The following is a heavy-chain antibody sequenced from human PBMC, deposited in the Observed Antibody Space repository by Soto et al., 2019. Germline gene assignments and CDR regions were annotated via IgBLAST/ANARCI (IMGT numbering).Heavy chain of an antibody. D-gene: IGHD2-15*01. V-gene: IGHV5-51*01. CDR2: IYPGDSDT. J-gene: IGHJ4*02. Sequence: GEPMKISCKGSGYSFTSYWIGWVRQMPGKGLEWMGIIYPGDSDTRYSPSFQGQVTISADKSISTAYLQWSSLKASDTAMYFCARRIDGFTPHFDYWGQGTLVTVSS. CDR1: GYSFTSYW. CDR3: ARRIDGFTPHFDY.